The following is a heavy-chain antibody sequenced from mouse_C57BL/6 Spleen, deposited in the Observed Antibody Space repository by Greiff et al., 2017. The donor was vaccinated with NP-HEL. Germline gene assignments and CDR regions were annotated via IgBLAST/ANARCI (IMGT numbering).Heavy chain of an antibody. V-gene: IGHV2-6-1*01. CDR3: ARHQGGTGAMDY. Sequence: VKLQESGPGLVAPSQSLSITCTVSGFSLTSYGVHWVRQPPGKGLEWLVVIWSDGSTTYNSALKSRLSISKDNSKSQVFLKMNSLQTDDTAMYYGARHQGGTGAMDYWGQGTSVTVSS. CDR1: GFSLTSYG. J-gene: IGHJ4*01. D-gene: IGHD4-1*01. CDR2: IWSDGST.